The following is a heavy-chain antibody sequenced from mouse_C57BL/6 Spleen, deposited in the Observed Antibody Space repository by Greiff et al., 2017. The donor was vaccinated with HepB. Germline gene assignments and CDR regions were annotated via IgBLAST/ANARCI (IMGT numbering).Heavy chain of an antibody. D-gene: IGHD1-1*01. CDR2: IYPGGGYT. CDR3: ERVATGAMDY. J-gene: IGHJ4*01. CDR1: GYTFTNYW. V-gene: IGHV1-63*01. Sequence: VQLQQSGAELVRPGTSVKMSCKASGYTFTNYWIGWAKQRPGHGLEWIGDIYPGGGYTNYNEKFKGKATLTADKSSSTAYMQFSSLTSEDSAIYYCERVATGAMDYWGQGTSVTVSS.